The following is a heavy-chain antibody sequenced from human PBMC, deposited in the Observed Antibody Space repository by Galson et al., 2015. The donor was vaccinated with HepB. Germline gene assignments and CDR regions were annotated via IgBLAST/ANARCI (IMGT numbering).Heavy chain of an antibody. Sequence: SLRLSCAVSGFTFRSFGMTWVRQLPTKGLEWVALIWWDGSKKFYGNSVKGRFTISRDNSVNTIYLQMNTLRADDTAVYYCARDPGGGDWHYLDYWGQGSLVSVSS. J-gene: IGHJ4*02. CDR2: IWWDGSKK. D-gene: IGHD2-21*01. CDR1: GFTFRSFG. CDR3: ARDPGGGDWHYLDY. V-gene: IGHV3-33*08.